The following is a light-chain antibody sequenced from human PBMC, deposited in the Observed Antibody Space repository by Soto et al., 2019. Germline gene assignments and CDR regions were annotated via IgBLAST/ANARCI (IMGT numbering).Light chain of an antibody. J-gene: IGKJ1*01. V-gene: IGKV1-5*01. Sequence: DIHMTQSPSTLSASVGDRVTITCRASQSISSWLAWYQQKPGKAPKLLIYDASSLESGVPSRFSGSGSGTEFTLTISSLQPDDFATYYCQQYNSYSYTWTFGQGTKV. CDR3: QQYNSYSYTWT. CDR2: DAS. CDR1: QSISSW.